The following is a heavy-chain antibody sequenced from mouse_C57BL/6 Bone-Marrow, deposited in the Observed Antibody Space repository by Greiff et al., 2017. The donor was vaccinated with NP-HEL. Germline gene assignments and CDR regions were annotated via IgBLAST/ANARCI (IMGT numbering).Heavy chain of an antibody. CDR1: GFTFSDYG. CDR2: ISNLAYSI. D-gene: IGHD6-5*01. CDR3: ARGGLWALDY. J-gene: IGHJ2*01. Sequence: DVHLVESGGGLVQPGGSLKLSCAASGFTFSDYGMAWVRQAPRKGPEWVAFISNLAYSIYYADTVTGRFTISRENAKNTLYLEMSSLRSEDTAMYYCARGGLWALDYWGQGTTLTVSS. V-gene: IGHV5-15*01.